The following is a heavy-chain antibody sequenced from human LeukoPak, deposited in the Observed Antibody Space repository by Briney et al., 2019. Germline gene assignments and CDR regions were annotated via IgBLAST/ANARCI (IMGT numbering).Heavy chain of an antibody. CDR1: GGSISSYF. CDR2: IYYSGST. D-gene: IGHD6-13*01. Sequence: SETLSLTCTVSGGSISSYFWSWIRQPPGKGLEWTGYIYYSGSTNYNPSLKSRVTISVDTSKNQFSLKLSSVTAADTAVYYCARVEGSSWYQIDYWGQGTLVTVSS. J-gene: IGHJ4*02. CDR3: ARVEGSSWYQIDY. V-gene: IGHV4-59*01.